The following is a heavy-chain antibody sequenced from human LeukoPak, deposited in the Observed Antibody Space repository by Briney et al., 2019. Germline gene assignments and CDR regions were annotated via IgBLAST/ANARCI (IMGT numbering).Heavy chain of an antibody. CDR1: GGSISSSTYY. J-gene: IGHJ4*02. Sequence: PSETLSLTCTVSGGSISSSTYYWGWIRQPPGKGLEWIGSIYYSGSTYYNPSLKSRVTISVDTSKNQFSLKLSSVTAADTAVYYCARTGYLGIDYWGQGTLVTVSP. CDR2: IYYSGST. V-gene: IGHV4-39*01. CDR3: ARTGYLGIDY. D-gene: IGHD1-26*01.